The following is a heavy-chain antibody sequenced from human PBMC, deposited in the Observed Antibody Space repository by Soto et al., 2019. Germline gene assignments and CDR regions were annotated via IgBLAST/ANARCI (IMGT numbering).Heavy chain of an antibody. CDR2: IYYTGIT. V-gene: IGHV4-59*08. J-gene: IGHJ4*02. Sequence: PWETLSLTFSSYGISFCRYYLSSFRRLPGKGLEWIGYIYYTGITNYNPSLKSRVTISLDTSKNQFSLKLNSVTAADTAVYYCARHGYRGGWYGSWDNWGQGTLVTVSS. D-gene: IGHD6-19*01. CDR3: ARHGYRGGWYGSWDN. CDR1: GISFCRYY.